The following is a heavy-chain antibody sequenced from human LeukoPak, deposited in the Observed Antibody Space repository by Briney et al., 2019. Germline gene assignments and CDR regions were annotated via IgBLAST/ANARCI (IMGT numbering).Heavy chain of an antibody. CDR1: GFTFSGYG. J-gene: IGHJ4*02. Sequence: GGSLRLSCAASGFTFSGYGIHWVRQAPGKGLEWVAFIRYDGSNKYYADSVKGRFTISRDYSKNTLYLQMNSLRAEDTAVYYCAKDQADYYDSSGYLYYFDYWGQGTLVTVSS. CDR2: IRYDGSNK. D-gene: IGHD3-22*01. V-gene: IGHV3-30*02. CDR3: AKDQADYYDSSGYLYYFDY.